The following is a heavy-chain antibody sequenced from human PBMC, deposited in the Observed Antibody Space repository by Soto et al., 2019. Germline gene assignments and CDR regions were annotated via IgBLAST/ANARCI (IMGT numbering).Heavy chain of an antibody. J-gene: IGHJ6*02. CDR2: IDPSDSYT. V-gene: IGHV5-10-1*01. CDR3: ARQGMITRPESGMDV. D-gene: IGHD3-16*01. Sequence: EVQLVQSGAEVKKPGESLRISCKGSGYSFTSYWISWVRQMPGKGLEWMGRIDPSDSYTNYSPSFQGHVTISADKSISTAYLQWSSLKASDTAMYYCARQGMITRPESGMDVWGQGTTVTVSS. CDR1: GYSFTSYW.